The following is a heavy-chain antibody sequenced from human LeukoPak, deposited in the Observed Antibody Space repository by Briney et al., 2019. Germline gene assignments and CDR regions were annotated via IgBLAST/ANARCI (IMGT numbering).Heavy chain of an antibody. CDR1: GFTFSTYG. Sequence: GGSLRLSCAASGFTFSTYGMHWVRQAPGKGLEWVAVKSDDGTHKYYPDSVKGRFTISRDNSKNTLYIQMNSLRAEDTAVYYCARSFYDILIGYYQYFDYWGQGTLVTVSS. D-gene: IGHD3-9*01. CDR2: KSDDGTHK. J-gene: IGHJ4*02. CDR3: ARSFYDILIGYYQYFDY. V-gene: IGHV3-30*03.